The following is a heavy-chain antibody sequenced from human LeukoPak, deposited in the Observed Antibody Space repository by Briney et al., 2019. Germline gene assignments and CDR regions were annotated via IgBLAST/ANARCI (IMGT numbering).Heavy chain of an antibody. CDR3: ARERYYYDSTYYYVKFFDY. CDR2: ISSSGSTI. V-gene: IGHV3-11*01. J-gene: IGHJ4*02. D-gene: IGHD3-22*01. Sequence: GGSLRLSCAASGFTFSDYYFSWIRQAPGKGLEWVSYISSSGSTIYYADSVKGRFTISRDNAKNSLYLQMNSLRAEDTAVYYCARERYYYDSTYYYVKFFDYWGQGTLVTVSS. CDR1: GFTFSDYY.